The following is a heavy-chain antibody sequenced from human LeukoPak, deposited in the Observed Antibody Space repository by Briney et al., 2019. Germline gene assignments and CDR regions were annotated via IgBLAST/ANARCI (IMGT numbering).Heavy chain of an antibody. CDR1: GFTFSSCN. D-gene: IGHD2-2*01. CDR3: ARDYCSSISCMDA. J-gene: IGHJ6*02. CDR2: ITSSSNVI. V-gene: IGHV3-48*01. Sequence: GGSLRLSCAASGFTFSSCNMNWVRQAPGKGLEWVSYITSSSNVIYYADTVKGRFTISRDNSKNTLYLQMNSLRAEDTAMYYCARDYCSSISCMDAWGQGTTVTVSS.